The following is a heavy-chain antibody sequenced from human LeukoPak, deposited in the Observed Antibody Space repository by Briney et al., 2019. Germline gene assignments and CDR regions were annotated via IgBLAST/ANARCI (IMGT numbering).Heavy chain of an antibody. J-gene: IGHJ3*02. CDR1: GGSISDYY. Sequence: SETLSLTCTVSGGSISDYYWNWMRQPPGRGLEWIGYIYYSGRTNYNPSLKSRVSISVDTSKNQFSLKLSSVTAADTAVYYCARDFRGSVDAFDIWGQGTMVAVSS. V-gene: IGHV4-59*01. CDR3: ARDFRGSVDAFDI. CDR2: IYYSGRT.